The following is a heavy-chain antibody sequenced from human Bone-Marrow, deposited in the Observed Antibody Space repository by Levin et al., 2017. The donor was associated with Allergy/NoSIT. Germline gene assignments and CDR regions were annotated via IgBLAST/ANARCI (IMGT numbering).Heavy chain of an antibody. CDR3: ARDPARGYYDSSGYSGDH. D-gene: IGHD3-22*01. V-gene: IGHV3-48*02. CDR1: GFTFRHYT. Sequence: GESLKISCAASGFTFRHYTMNWVRQAPGKGLEWVSCITSSGGSTYYADSVKGRFTISRDNAKNSLYLQLNRLRDEDTAMYYCARDPARGYYDSSGYSGDHWGQGPLVTVSS. J-gene: IGHJ4*02. CDR2: ITSSGGST.